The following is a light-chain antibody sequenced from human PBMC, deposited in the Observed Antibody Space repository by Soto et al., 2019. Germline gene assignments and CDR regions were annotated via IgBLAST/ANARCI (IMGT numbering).Light chain of an antibody. CDR1: RDDVGGYNY. Sequence: QSALTQRPSASGSPGQSVTISCAGTRDDVGGYNYVSWYQHHPGKAPKLLIYEVTKRPSGVPDRFSGSKSGNTAYLTVSGLRAEDEALYCCSSYVVSNVVFFGGGTKLTVL. J-gene: IGLJ2*01. CDR2: EVT. V-gene: IGLV2-8*01. CDR3: SSYVVSNVVF.